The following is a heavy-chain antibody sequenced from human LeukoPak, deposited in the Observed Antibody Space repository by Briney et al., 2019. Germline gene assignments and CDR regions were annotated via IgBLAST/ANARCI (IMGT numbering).Heavy chain of an antibody. CDR2: ISYSGTT. V-gene: IGHV4-59*11. Sequence: SQTLSLTCTVSGGSISTHYWSWIRQPPGTGLEWIGYISYSGTTNYNPSLKSRVTISLDTSKNQFSLKLTSVTAADTAVYYCAARTDWFDPWGQGTLVTVSS. J-gene: IGHJ5*02. CDR3: AARTDWFDP. CDR1: GGSISTHY.